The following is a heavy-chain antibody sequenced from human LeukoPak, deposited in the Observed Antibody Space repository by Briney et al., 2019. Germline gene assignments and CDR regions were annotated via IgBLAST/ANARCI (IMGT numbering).Heavy chain of an antibody. CDR3: AKVLDSSGWYRSSYYYYGMDV. J-gene: IGHJ6*02. CDR2: ISGSGGST. CDR1: GFTFSSYA. V-gene: IGHV3-23*01. Sequence: GGSLRLSCAASGFTFSSYAMSWVRQAPGKGLEWVPAISGSGGSTYYADSVKGRFTISRDNSKNTLYLQMNSLRAEDTAVYYCAKVLDSSGWYRSSYYYYGMDVWGQGTTVTVSS. D-gene: IGHD6-19*01.